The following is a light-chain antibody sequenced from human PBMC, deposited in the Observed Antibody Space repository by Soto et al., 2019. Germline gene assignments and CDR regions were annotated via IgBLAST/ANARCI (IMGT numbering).Light chain of an antibody. V-gene: IGKV3-15*01. CDR1: QSVSNN. J-gene: IGKJ1*01. CDR2: GAS. Sequence: EIVMTQSPATLSVSPGESATLSCRASQSVSNNLTWYQQKPGQPPRLLIYGASTRATGVPGRFSGSGSETEFTLTISSLQPDDFATYYCQHYKSYPWTFGQGTKVDIK. CDR3: QHYKSYPWT.